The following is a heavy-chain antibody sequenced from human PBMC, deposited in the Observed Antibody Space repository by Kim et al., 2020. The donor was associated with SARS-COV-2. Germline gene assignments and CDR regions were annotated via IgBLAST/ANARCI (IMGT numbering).Heavy chain of an antibody. CDR3: AREAVAGSFDY. Sequence: NTKHSRKFQTRVPITRDTSATTATLELGGLRSEDTAVYYCAREAVAGSFDYWGQGTLVTVSS. CDR2: NT. J-gene: IGHJ4*02. V-gene: IGHV1-3*01. D-gene: IGHD6-19*01.